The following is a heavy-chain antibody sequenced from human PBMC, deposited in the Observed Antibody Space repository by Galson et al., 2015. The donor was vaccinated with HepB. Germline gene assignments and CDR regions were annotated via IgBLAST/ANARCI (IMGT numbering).Heavy chain of an antibody. CDR1: GGTFSSYT. Sequence: SVKVSCKASGGTFSSYTISWVRQAPGQGLEWMGRIIPILGIANYAQKFQGRVTITADKSTSTAYMELSSLRSEDTAVYYCAREGGVGDDSSGYYSLFDYWGQGTLVTVSS. D-gene: IGHD3-22*01. CDR3: AREGGVGDDSSGYYSLFDY. CDR2: IIPILGIA. J-gene: IGHJ4*02. V-gene: IGHV1-69*04.